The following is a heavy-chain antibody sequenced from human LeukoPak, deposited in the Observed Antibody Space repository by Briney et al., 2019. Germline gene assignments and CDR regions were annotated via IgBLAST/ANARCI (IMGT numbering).Heavy chain of an antibody. CDR2: IIPIFGIA. CDR1: GGTFSSYA. CDR3: ASLTRPRGYFYGMDV. V-gene: IGHV1-69*04. Sequence: SVKVSCKASGGTFSSYAISWVRQAPGQGLEWMGRIIPIFGIANYAQKFQGRVTITADKYTSTAYMELSSLRSEDTAVYYCASLTRPRGYFYGMDVWGQGTTVTVSS. J-gene: IGHJ6*02.